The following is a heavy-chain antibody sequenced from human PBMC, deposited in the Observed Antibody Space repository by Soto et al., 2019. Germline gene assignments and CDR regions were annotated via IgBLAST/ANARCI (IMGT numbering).Heavy chain of an antibody. D-gene: IGHD3-22*01. Sequence: SETLSLTCTVSGGSISSRNYYWGWIRQPPGKGLEWIGSMHYSGSPYDNPSLKSRVTISVDTSKNQFSLKLTSVTATDTAVYFCARLLYDRSGYYYFDFWGQGIPVTVSS. J-gene: IGHJ4*02. CDR1: GGSISSRNYY. V-gene: IGHV4-39*01. CDR3: ARLLYDRSGYYYFDF. CDR2: MHYSGSP.